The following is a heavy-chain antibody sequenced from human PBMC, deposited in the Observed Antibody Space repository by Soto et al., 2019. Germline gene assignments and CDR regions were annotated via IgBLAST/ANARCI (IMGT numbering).Heavy chain of an antibody. V-gene: IGHV1-69*13. D-gene: IGHD3-22*01. J-gene: IGHJ4*02. CDR3: ARDRRGYYDSSGYSRYYFDY. CDR1: GGTFSSYA. CDR2: IIPIFGTA. Sequence: SVKVSCKASGGTFSSYAISWVRQAPGQGLEWMGGIIPIFGTANYAQKFQGRVTITADESTSTAYMELSSLRSEDTAVYYCARDRRGYYDSSGYSRYYFDYWGQGTLVTVSS.